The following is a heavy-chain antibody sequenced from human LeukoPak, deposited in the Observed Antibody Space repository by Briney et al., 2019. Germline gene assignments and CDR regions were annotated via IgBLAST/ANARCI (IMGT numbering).Heavy chain of an antibody. V-gene: IGHV1-2*02. CDR3: ARIYCSSTSCYLLDY. Sequence: ASVKVSCKASGYTFTVYYMHWVRQAPGQGLEWMGWINPNSGGTNYAQKFQGRVTMTRDTSISTAYMELSRLRSDDTAVYYCARIYCSSTSCYLLDYWGQGTLVTVSS. J-gene: IGHJ4*02. D-gene: IGHD2-2*01. CDR2: INPNSGGT. CDR1: GYTFTVYY.